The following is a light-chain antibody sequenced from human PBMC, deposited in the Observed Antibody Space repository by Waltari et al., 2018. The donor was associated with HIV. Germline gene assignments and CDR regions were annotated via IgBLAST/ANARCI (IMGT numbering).Light chain of an antibody. CDR3: QQGHSFPPT. CDR1: QDVGSW. J-gene: IGKJ4*01. V-gene: IGKV1-12*01. CDR2: TAS. Sequence: DIKMTQSPSFVSASVGDRLPIPCRAGQDVGSWLAWYQKRSGKAPSVLIFTASCLSSGVPARFSGGGSGTEFNLTISSLQPEDVAMYDCQQGHSFPPTFGGGTKVEI.